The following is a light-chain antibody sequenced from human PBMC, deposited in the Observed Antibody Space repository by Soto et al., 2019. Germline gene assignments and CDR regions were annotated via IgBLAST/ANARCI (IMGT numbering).Light chain of an antibody. CDR2: DAT. CDR1: QSISRW. J-gene: IGKJ5*01. CDR3: QQYYSYPT. Sequence: IQMTQSPSTRSASVGDRLTITCRASQSISRWLDWYQQKPGKAPKLLIHDATSLESGVPSRFSGSGSGTEFTLTISSLQPDDFATYFCQQYYSYPTFGQGTRLEIK. V-gene: IGKV1-5*01.